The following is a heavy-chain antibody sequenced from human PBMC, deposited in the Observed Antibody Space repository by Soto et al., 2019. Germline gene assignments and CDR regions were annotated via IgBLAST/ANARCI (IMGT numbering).Heavy chain of an antibody. CDR1: GFTFNNYA. V-gene: IGHV3-23*01. CDR2: ISGGGDTT. J-gene: IGHJ4*02. Sequence: EVQLLESGGGLVQPGGSLRLSCAASGFTFNNYAMTWVRQAPGKGLEWVSAISGGGDTTSYEDSVKGRFTVSGDGSKNTLYLQMSSLRAEDTSLYYCAKGRGGSGSLTPRVDFWGQGTLVTVSS. CDR3: AKGRGGSGSLTPRVDF. D-gene: IGHD3-10*01.